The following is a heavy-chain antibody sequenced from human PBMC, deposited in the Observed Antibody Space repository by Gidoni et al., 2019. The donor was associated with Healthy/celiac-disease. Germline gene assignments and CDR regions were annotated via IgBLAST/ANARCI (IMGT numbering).Heavy chain of an antibody. D-gene: IGHD6-19*01. CDR2: IIPIRGIA. J-gene: IGHJ4*02. V-gene: IGHV1-69*04. Sequence: QVQLVQSGAVVKKPGSSVKVSCKASGGTFSSYAISWVRQAPGQGLEWMGRIIPIRGIANYAQKFQGRVTITADKSTSTAYMELSSLRSEDTAVYYCARDKESSGWYGSFDYWGQGTLVTVSS. CDR1: GGTFSSYA. CDR3: ARDKESSGWYGSFDY.